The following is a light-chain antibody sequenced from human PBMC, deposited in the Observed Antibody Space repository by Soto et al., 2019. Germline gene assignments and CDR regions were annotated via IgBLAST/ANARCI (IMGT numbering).Light chain of an antibody. CDR1: QSVSSSY. CDR2: GAS. V-gene: IGKV3-20*01. Sequence: EIVLTQSPGTLSLSPGERATLSCRASQSVSSSYVAWYQQKPGQAPRLLIYGASSRATGIPDRFSGSGSGTEFTLTISRLEPEDFAVYYCQQYGSSLVAFGQGTKVEIK. CDR3: QQYGSSLVA. J-gene: IGKJ1*01.